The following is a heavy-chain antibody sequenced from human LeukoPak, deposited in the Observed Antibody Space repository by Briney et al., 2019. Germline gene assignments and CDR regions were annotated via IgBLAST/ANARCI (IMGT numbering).Heavy chain of an antibody. J-gene: IGHJ1*01. Sequence: SETLSLTCAVYGGSFSGYYWSWIRQPPGKGLEWIGEINHSGSTNYNPSLKSRVTISVDTSKNQFSLKLSSVTAADTAVYYCARGWWLPEHWGQGTLVTVSS. D-gene: IGHD2-15*01. CDR3: ARGWWLPEH. CDR2: INHSGST. V-gene: IGHV4-34*01. CDR1: GGSFSGYY.